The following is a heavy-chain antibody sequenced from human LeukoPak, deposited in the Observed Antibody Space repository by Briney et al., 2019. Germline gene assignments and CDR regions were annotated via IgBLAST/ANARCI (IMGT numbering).Heavy chain of an antibody. V-gene: IGHV4-59*11. D-gene: IGHD3-10*01. Sequence: PSETLSLTCTVSGGSISSHYWSWIRQPPGKGLEWIGYIYYSGSTNYNPSLKSRVTISVDTSKNQFSLKLSSVTAADTAVYYCARGVLLWFGESIYYYYGMDVWGQGTTVTVSS. J-gene: IGHJ6*02. CDR1: GGSISSHY. CDR2: IYYSGST. CDR3: ARGVLLWFGESIYYYYGMDV.